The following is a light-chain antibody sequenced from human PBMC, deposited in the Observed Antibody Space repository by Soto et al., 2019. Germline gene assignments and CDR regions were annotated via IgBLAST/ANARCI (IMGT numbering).Light chain of an antibody. Sequence: EIVMTQSPSTLSVSPGERATLSCRASQIISSNLAWYQQKPGQAPRLPIYEASTRATGIPARFTGSGSGTEFTLTISSLQSEDFAVYYCQQYNNWPPITFGQGTRLEIK. CDR3: QQYNNWPPIT. V-gene: IGKV3-15*01. CDR1: QIISSN. CDR2: EAS. J-gene: IGKJ5*01.